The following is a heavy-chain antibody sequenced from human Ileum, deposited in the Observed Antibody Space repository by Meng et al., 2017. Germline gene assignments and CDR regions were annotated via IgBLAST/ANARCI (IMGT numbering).Heavy chain of an antibody. CDR1: GDSVTSSYW. D-gene: IGHD4-17*01. Sequence: QVQLQESGPGLVEPSGTLSLTCAVSGDSVTSSYWWSWVRQPPGKGLEWIGESSDSGTTNYSPSLKSRITMSLDKSKNHFSLRLTSVTAADTAVYYCARCLVRTTLTKSFDYWGLGILVTVSS. CDR3: ARCLVRTTLTKSFDY. J-gene: IGHJ4*02. CDR2: SSDSGTT. V-gene: IGHV4-4*02.